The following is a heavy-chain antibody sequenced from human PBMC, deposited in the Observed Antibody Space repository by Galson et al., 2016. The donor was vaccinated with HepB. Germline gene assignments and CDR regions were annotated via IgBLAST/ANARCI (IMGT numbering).Heavy chain of an antibody. CDR3: ARFMPISPSRDAFDI. D-gene: IGHD2-2*01. J-gene: IGHJ3*02. Sequence: SETLSLTCTVSGGSISTYYWTWIRQPPGKGLECIGYIYYSGRTTYNPSLKSRVTIIVDKSKNHFSLKLNSVTAADTAVYYYARFMPISPSRDAFDIWGQGTMVTVSS. CDR1: GGSISTYY. V-gene: IGHV4-59*01. CDR2: IYYSGRT.